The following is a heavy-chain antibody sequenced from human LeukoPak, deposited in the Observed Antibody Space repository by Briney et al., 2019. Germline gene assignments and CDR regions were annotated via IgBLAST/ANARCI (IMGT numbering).Heavy chain of an antibody. V-gene: IGHV3-21*01. CDR3: ARDRQWLVHSAFDI. J-gene: IGHJ3*02. CDR2: ISSSSSYI. Sequence: GGSLRLSCAASGFTFSSYSMNWVRQAPGKGLEWVSSISSSSSYIYYADSVKGRCTISRDNAKNSLYLQMNSLRAEDTAVYYCARDRQWLVHSAFDIWGQGTMVTVSS. D-gene: IGHD6-19*01. CDR1: GFTFSSYS.